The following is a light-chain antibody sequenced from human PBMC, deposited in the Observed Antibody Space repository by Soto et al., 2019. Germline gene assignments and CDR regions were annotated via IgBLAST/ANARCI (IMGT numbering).Light chain of an antibody. CDR1: SGDVGGYNY. V-gene: IGLV2-14*01. J-gene: IGLJ2*01. CDR2: EVT. CDR3: SSYTSSSTVV. Sequence: QSALTQPASVSGSPGQSITISCTGTSGDVGGYNYVSWYQQHPGKAPKLMIYEVTNRPSGVSNRFSGSKSGNTASLTISGLQAEDETHYYCSSYTSSSTVVFGGGTKVTVL.